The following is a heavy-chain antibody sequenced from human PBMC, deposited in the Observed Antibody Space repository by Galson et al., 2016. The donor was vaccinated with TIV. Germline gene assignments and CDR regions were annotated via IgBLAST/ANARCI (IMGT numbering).Heavy chain of an antibody. J-gene: IGHJ5*02. Sequence: SETLSLTCTVSGGSVSSGSYYWSWIRQPPGKGLEYIGYISYSGSTNYNSSLKSRVTISVDTSKNQFSLRLKSVTPADTAVYYCARAVGFYDDNWFDPWGQGTLVTVSS. CDR2: ISYSGST. CDR3: ARAVGFYDDNWFDP. V-gene: IGHV4-61*01. D-gene: IGHD5/OR15-5a*01. CDR1: GGSVSSGSYY.